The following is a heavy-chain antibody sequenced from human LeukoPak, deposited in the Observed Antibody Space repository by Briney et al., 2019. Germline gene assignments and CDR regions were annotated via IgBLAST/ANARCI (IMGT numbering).Heavy chain of an antibody. CDR3: ARQVGATPGSRYFDL. J-gene: IGHJ2*01. CDR2: IYYSGST. Sequence: PSETLSLTCTVSGGSVSSGSYYWSWIRQPPGKGLEWIGYIYYSGSTNYNPSLKSRVTISVDTSKNQFSLKLSSVTAADTAVYYCARQVGATPGSRYFDLWGRGTLVTVSS. CDR1: GGSVSSGSYY. D-gene: IGHD1-26*01. V-gene: IGHV4-61*01.